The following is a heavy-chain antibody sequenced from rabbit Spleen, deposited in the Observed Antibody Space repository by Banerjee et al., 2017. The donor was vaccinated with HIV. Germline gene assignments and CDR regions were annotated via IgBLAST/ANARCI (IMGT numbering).Heavy chain of an antibody. V-gene: IGHV1S45*01. CDR2: INIVTGKS. CDR1: GVSLNDKDV. J-gene: IGHJ4*01. CDR3: ARRYDPVTSGFHFNL. D-gene: IGHD1-1*01. Sequence: EQLEESGGGLVKSEGSLTLTCKASGVSLNDKDVMCWVRQAPGKGLEWIACINIVTGKSVYASWAKGRFTISKTSSTVTLQLTSLTAADTATYFCARRYDPVTSGFHFNLWGPGTLVTVS.